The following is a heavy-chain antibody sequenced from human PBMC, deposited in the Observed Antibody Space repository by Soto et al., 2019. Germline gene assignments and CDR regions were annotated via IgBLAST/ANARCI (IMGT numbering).Heavy chain of an antibody. V-gene: IGHV3-21*01. CDR2: ITSISTYI. CDR1: GFTFSSYT. Sequence: GGSLRLSCAASGFTFSSYTMNWVRQAPGKGLEWVSSITSISTYIYYADSVKGRFTISRDNTKNSLYLQMNSLRAEDTAVYYCARDLGYSSSWNVHYYYGMDVWGQGTTVTVSS. CDR3: ARDLGYSSSWNVHYYYGMDV. J-gene: IGHJ6*02. D-gene: IGHD6-13*01.